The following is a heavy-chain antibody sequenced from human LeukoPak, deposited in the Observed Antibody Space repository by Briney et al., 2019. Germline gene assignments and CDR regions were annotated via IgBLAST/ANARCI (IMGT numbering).Heavy chain of an antibody. V-gene: IGHV3-30-3*01. CDR1: GFTFSSYA. D-gene: IGHD6-19*01. Sequence: GRSLRLSCAASGFTFSSYAMHWVRQAPGKGLEWVAVISYNGSNKYYADSVKGRFTISRDNSKNTLYLQMNSLRAEDTAVYYCARESGGGWYYYYYYGMDVWGQGTTVTVSS. J-gene: IGHJ6*02. CDR2: ISYNGSNK. CDR3: ARESGGGWYYYYYYGMDV.